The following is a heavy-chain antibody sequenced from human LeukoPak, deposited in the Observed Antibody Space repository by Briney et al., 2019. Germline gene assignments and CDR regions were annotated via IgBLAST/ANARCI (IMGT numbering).Heavy chain of an antibody. D-gene: IGHD6-13*01. CDR2: ISYDGSNK. Sequence: GGSLRLSCAASGFTFSSYAMHWVRQAPGKGLEWVAVISYDGSNKYYADSVKGRFTISRDNSKNTLYLQMNSLRAEDTAVYYCARAAAPTIAAAENDYWGQGALVTVSS. V-gene: IGHV3-30*04. J-gene: IGHJ4*02. CDR3: ARAAAPTIAAAENDY. CDR1: GFTFSSYA.